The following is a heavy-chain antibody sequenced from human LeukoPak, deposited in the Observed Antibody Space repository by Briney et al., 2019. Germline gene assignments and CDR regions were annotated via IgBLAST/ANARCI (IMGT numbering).Heavy chain of an antibody. Sequence: SQTLSLTCTVSGGSISSGSYYWSWIRQPAGKGLEWIGRIYTSGSTNYNPSLKSRVTISVDTSKNQFSLKLSSMTAADTAVYYCARVYDSSGAVDYWGQGTLVTVSS. V-gene: IGHV4-61*02. CDR3: ARVYDSSGAVDY. CDR1: GGSISSGSYY. J-gene: IGHJ4*02. D-gene: IGHD3-22*01. CDR2: IYTSGST.